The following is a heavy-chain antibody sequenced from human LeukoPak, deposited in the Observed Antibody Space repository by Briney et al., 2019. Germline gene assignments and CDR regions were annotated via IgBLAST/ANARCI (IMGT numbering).Heavy chain of an antibody. CDR2: ISWGGGST. Sequence: PGGSLRLSCAASGFTFDDYAMHWVRQAPGKGLEWVSLISWGGGSTYYADSVKGRFTISRDNSKNSLYLHMNSLRAEDTALYYCAEDRSGNSYGHFDYWGQGTLVTVSS. CDR3: AEDRSGNSYGHFDY. D-gene: IGHD3-10*01. J-gene: IGHJ4*02. CDR1: GFTFDDYA. V-gene: IGHV3-43D*04.